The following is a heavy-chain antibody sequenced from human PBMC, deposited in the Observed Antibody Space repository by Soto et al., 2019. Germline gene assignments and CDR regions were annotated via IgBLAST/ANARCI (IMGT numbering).Heavy chain of an antibody. CDR3: ARDRDDYGSGNYYNRIDF. V-gene: IGHV1-69*01. J-gene: IGHJ4*02. Sequence: QVQLVQSGAEVKKPGSSVKVSCKASGGIFSTYGISWLRQAPGQGLEWMGGIIPIFGTPNYAQRFQGRVTITADEPTSTAYMELSRLRSEDTAVYYCARDRDDYGSGNYYNRIDFWGQGTLVTVSS. D-gene: IGHD3-10*01. CDR2: IIPIFGTP. CDR1: GGIFSTYG.